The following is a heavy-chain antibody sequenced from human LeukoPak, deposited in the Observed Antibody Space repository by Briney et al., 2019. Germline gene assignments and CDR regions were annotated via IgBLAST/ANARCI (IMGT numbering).Heavy chain of an antibody. CDR1: GGSISSSSYY. CDR2: IYYSGST. Sequence: SETLSLTCTVSGGSISSSSYYWGWIRQPPGKGLEWIGSIYYSGSTYYNPSLKSRVTIPVDTSKNQFSLKLSSVTAADTAVYYCARPIHYYDSPRIDAFDIWGQGTMVTVSS. D-gene: IGHD3-22*01. J-gene: IGHJ3*02. V-gene: IGHV4-39*01. CDR3: ARPIHYYDSPRIDAFDI.